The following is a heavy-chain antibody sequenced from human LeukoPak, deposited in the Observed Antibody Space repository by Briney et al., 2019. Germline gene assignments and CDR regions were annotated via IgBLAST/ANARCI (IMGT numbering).Heavy chain of an antibody. CDR3: ATEFSDRGITMVRGVHFDY. D-gene: IGHD3-10*01. CDR2: FDPEDGET. CDR1: GYTLTELS. Sequence: GASVKVSCKVSGYTLTELSMHWVRQAPGKGLEWMGGFDPEDGETIYAQKFQGRVTMTEDTSTDTAYMELSSLRSEDTAVYYCATEFSDRGITMVRGVHFDYWGQGTLVTVSS. J-gene: IGHJ4*02. V-gene: IGHV1-24*01.